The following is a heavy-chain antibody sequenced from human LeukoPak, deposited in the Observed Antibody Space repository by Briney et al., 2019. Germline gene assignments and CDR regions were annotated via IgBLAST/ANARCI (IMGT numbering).Heavy chain of an antibody. V-gene: IGHV3-7*03. CDR2: IKQDGSEK. Sequence: GGSLRLSCAASGFTFSSYWMSWVRQAPGKGLEWVGNIKQDGSEKYYVDSVKGRFTISRDNAENSLYLQMSSLRAEDTAVYYCARGQTTVTNWGQGTLVTVSS. CDR1: GFTFSSYW. J-gene: IGHJ4*02. D-gene: IGHD4-17*01. CDR3: ARGQTTVTN.